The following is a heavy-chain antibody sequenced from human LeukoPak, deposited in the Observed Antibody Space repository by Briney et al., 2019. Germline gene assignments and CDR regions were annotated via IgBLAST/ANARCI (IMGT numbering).Heavy chain of an antibody. V-gene: IGHV1-18*01. Sequence: ASVKVSCKASGYTFTSYGISWVRQAPGHGLEWMGWISAYNGNTNYAQKLQGRVTMTTDTSTSTAYMELRSLRSDDKAVYYCAREGTTIFGVAHFDYWGQGTLVTVSS. CDR2: ISAYNGNT. CDR3: AREGTTIFGVAHFDY. J-gene: IGHJ4*02. D-gene: IGHD3-3*01. CDR1: GYTFTSYG.